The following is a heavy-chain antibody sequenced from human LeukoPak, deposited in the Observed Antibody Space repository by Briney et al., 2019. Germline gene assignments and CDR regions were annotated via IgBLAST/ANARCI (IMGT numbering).Heavy chain of an antibody. J-gene: IGHJ5*02. D-gene: IGHD3-16*01. Sequence: PGGSLRLSCAASGFTFSSYAMNWVRQAPGKGLEWVSGISGSGGSTYYADSVKGRFTISRDNSKNTLYLRMNSLRVEDTAVYYCAKDGGGMDTWNWFDPWGQGTLVTVSS. V-gene: IGHV3-23*01. CDR2: ISGSGGST. CDR1: GFTFSSYA. CDR3: AKDGGGMDTWNWFDP.